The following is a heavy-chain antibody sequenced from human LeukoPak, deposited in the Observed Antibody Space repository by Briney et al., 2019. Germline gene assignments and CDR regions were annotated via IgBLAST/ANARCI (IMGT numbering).Heavy chain of an antibody. CDR2: IIPILGIA. CDR3: ARGQGSTIFGVVITHPSYYYYYGMDV. D-gene: IGHD3-3*01. Sequence: SVKVSCKASGGTFSSYAIIWVRQAPGQGLEWVGRIIPILGIANYAQKFQGRVTITADKSTSTAYMELSSLRSEDTAVYYCARGQGSTIFGVVITHPSYYYYYGMDVWGQGTTVTVSS. V-gene: IGHV1-69*04. CDR1: GGTFSSYA. J-gene: IGHJ6*02.